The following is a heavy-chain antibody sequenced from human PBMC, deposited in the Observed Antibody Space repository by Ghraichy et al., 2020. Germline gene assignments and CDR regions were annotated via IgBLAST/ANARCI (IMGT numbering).Heavy chain of an antibody. Sequence: GESQNISCAASGFTFSSYAMSWVRQAPGKGLEWVSAISGSGGSTYYADSVKGRFTISRDNSKNTLYLQMNSLRAEDTAVYYCAKLYAWDYWGQGTLVTVSS. CDR2: ISGSGGST. CDR1: GFTFSSYA. V-gene: IGHV3-23*01. D-gene: IGHD2-8*01. CDR3: AKLYAWDY. J-gene: IGHJ4*02.